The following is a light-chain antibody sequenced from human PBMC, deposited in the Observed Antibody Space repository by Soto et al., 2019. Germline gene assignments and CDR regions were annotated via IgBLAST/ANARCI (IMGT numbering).Light chain of an antibody. J-gene: IGKJ1*01. Sequence: DIQMTQSPSSLSASLGDRVSITCRASQTIGNYLNWYQQKPGRAPELLIYAASSFHSGVPSRFSGSGSGTDFTLPITSLQSEDFAAYYWQQSYISPPAFGEGTKVEIK. CDR1: QTIGNY. CDR2: AAS. V-gene: IGKV1-39*01. CDR3: QQSYISPPA.